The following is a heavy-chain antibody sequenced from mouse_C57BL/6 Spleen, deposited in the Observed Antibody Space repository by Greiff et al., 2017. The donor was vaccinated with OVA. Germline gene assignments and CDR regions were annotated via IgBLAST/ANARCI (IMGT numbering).Heavy chain of an antibody. CDR3: ARHYFDY. V-gene: IGHV5-6*01. CDR1: GFTFSSYG. Sequence: EVQGVESGGDLVKPGGSLKLSCAASGFTFSSYGMSWVRQTPDKRLEWVATISSGGSYTYYPDSVKGRFTISRDNAKNTLYLQMSSLKSEDTAMYYCARHYFDYWGQGTTLTVSS. CDR2: ISSGGSYT. J-gene: IGHJ2*01.